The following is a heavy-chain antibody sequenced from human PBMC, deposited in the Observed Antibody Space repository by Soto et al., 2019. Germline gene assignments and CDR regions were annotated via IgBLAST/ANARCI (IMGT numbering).Heavy chain of an antibody. D-gene: IGHD6-19*01. CDR1: GFTFSSYG. CDR3: AKFLGRAGTSDY. J-gene: IGHJ4*02. V-gene: IGHV3-30*18. CDR2: ISYDGSNK. Sequence: GGSLRLSCAASGFTFSSYGMHWVRQAPGKGLEWVAVISYDGSNKYYADSVKGRFTISRDNSKNTRYLQMNSLRAEDTAVYYCAKFLGRAGTSDYWGQGTLVTVSS.